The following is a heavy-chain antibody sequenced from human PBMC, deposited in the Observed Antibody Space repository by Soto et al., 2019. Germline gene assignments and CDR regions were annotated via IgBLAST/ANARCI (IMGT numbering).Heavy chain of an antibody. Sequence: EVQLVESGGCVVQPGGSLRLSCAASGFTFSSDWMSWVRQAPGKGLEWGANIKQDGRGKYYEDSVKGRFTISRDNAKNSLYLQMNSLRVEDTAVYYCARDLAPGIAVAGVFDYWGQGTLVTVSS. CDR3: ARDLAPGIAVAGVFDY. D-gene: IGHD6-19*01. V-gene: IGHV3-7*05. CDR1: GFTFSSDW. J-gene: IGHJ4*02. CDR2: IKQDGRGK.